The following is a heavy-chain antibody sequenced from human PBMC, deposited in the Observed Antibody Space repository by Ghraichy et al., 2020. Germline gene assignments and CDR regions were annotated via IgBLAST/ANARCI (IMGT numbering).Heavy chain of an antibody. V-gene: IGHV4-34*01. CDR2: INHSGST. D-gene: IGHD4-11*01. J-gene: IGHJ6*02. CDR3: ARGVRHFAWEHTVTTRYYYYGMDV. CDR1: GGSYSGYY. Sequence: SETLSLTCAVYGGSYSGYYWSWIRQPPGKGLEWIGEINHSGSTNYNPSLKSRVTISVDKSKNQFSLKLSSVNAADTAVYYWARGVRHFAWEHTVTTRYYYYGMDVWGQGTTVTVSS.